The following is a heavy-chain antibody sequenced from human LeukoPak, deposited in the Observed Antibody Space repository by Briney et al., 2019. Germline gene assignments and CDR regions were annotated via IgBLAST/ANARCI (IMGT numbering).Heavy chain of an antibody. CDR2: IYYSGST. D-gene: IGHD6-19*01. CDR3: AAYSSGWVGGSFDY. Sequence: SETLSLTCTVSGGSISSSSYYWGWIRQPPGTGLEWIGSIYYSGSTYYNPSLKSRVTISVDTSKNQFSLKLSPVTAADTAVYYCAAYSSGWVGGSFDYWGQGTLVTVSS. CDR1: GGSISSSSYY. J-gene: IGHJ4*02. V-gene: IGHV4-39*01.